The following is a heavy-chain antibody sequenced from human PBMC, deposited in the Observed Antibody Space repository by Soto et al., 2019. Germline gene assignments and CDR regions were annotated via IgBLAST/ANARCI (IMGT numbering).Heavy chain of an antibody. D-gene: IGHD2-2*02. CDR2: IYHSGST. CDR3: ARLIVVVPAAINRAFDI. Sequence: PSETLSLTCAVSSGSISSSNWWSWVRQPPGKGLEWIGEIYHSGSTNYNPSLKSRVTISVDKSKNQFSLKLSSVTAADTAVYYCARLIVVVPAAINRAFDIWGQGTMVTVS. CDR1: SGSISSSNW. V-gene: IGHV4-4*02. J-gene: IGHJ3*02.